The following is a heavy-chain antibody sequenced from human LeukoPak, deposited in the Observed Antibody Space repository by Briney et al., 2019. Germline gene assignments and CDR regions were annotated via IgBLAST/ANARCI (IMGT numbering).Heavy chain of an antibody. J-gene: IGHJ4*02. CDR2: ISAYNGNT. D-gene: IGHD3-10*01. V-gene: IGHV1-18*01. CDR3: ARDLDQYNGRFGGFGHDF. CDR1: GYTFTSYG. Sequence: ASVKVSCKASGYTFTSYGISWVRQAPGQGLEWMGWISAYNGNTNYAQELQGRVTMTTDTSTSTVYMEMRSLTSDDTAVYYCARDLDQYNGRFGGFGHDFWGQGTLVTVSS.